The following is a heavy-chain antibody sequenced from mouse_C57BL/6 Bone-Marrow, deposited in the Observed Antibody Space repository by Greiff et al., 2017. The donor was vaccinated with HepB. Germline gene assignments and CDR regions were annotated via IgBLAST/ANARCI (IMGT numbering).Heavy chain of an antibody. J-gene: IGHJ4*01. Sequence: EVKLMESGPGLVKPSQSLSLTCSVTGYSITSGYYWNWIRQFPGNKLEWMGYISYDGSNNYNPSLKNRISITRDTSKNQFFLKLNSVTTEDTATYYCARESYYYGSSYAMDYWGQGTSVTVSS. CDR3: ARESYYYGSSYAMDY. D-gene: IGHD1-1*01. CDR1: GYSITSGYY. CDR2: ISYDGSN. V-gene: IGHV3-6*01.